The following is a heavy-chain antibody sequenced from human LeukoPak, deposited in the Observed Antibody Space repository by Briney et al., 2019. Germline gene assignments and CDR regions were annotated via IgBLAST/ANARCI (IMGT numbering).Heavy chain of an antibody. CDR1: GYSFTSYW. CDR3: ARHYCSAGSCYPNY. CDR2: IYPGDSDT. J-gene: IGHJ4*02. V-gene: IGHV5-51*01. Sequence: RESLKISCNGSGYSFTSYWIGWVRQMPGKGLEWMVIIYPGDSDTRYSPSFQGQVTISADKSISTAYLQWSSLNASDTAMYYCARHYCSAGSCYPNYWGQGTLVTVSS. D-gene: IGHD2-15*01.